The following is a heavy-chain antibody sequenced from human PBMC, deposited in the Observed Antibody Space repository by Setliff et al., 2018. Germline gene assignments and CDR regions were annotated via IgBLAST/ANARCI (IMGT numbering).Heavy chain of an antibody. V-gene: IGHV4-59*03. CDR3: ATGEGGSDDAFGI. Sequence: PETLSLTCTVSGGSISSHYWSWIRQPPGKGLEWIGSIYYSGSTNYNPSLKSRVTISVDTSKNQVSLNLTSVTAADTAMYYCATGEGGSDDAFGIWGQGTMVTVSS. CDR1: GGSISSHY. J-gene: IGHJ3*02. D-gene: IGHD7-27*01. CDR2: IYYSGST.